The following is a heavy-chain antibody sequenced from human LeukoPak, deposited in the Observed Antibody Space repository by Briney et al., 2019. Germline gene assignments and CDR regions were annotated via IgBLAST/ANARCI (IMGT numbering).Heavy chain of an antibody. CDR1: GGSFSGYY. V-gene: IGHV4-34*01. D-gene: IGHD6-19*01. CDR3: ANVFNPVAGYYFDY. Sequence: SETLSLTCAVYGGSFSGYYWSWIRQPPGKGLEWIGEINHSGSTNYNPSLKSRVTISVDTSKNQFSLKLSSVTAADTAVYYCANVFNPVAGYYFDYWGQGTLVTVSS. J-gene: IGHJ4*02. CDR2: INHSGST.